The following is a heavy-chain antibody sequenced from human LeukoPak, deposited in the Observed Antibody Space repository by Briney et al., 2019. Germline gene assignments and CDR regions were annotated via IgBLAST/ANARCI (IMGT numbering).Heavy chain of an antibody. J-gene: IGHJ4*02. D-gene: IGHD3-10*01. CDR2: IWSDGSHK. CDR1: GFTFSDYG. CDR3: ARASGSFDY. Sequence: GGSLRLSCAASGFTFSDYGIHLVRQAPGKGLEWVAVIWSDGSHKYYADSVQGRFTISRDNSKNTLYLQMNSLRVEDTAVYYCARASGSFDYWGQGTLVTVSS. V-gene: IGHV3-33*01.